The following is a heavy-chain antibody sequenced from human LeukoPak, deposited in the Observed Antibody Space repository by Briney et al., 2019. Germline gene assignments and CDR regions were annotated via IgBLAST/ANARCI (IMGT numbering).Heavy chain of an antibody. D-gene: IGHD3-10*01. V-gene: IGHV3-30*03. J-gene: IGHJ6*03. Sequence: GGSLRLSCAASGFTFSKYDMHWVRQAPGKGLEWVAVISYDGSNKYYADSVKGRFTISRDNSKNTLYLQMNSLRAEDTAVYYCARSTLPLLWYYYYMDVWGKGTTVTVSS. CDR3: ARSTLPLLWYYYYMDV. CDR2: ISYDGSNK. CDR1: GFTFSKYD.